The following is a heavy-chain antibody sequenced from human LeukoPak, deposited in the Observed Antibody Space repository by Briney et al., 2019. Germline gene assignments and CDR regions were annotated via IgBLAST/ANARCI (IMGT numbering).Heavy chain of an antibody. V-gene: IGHV1-2*02. CDR2: VNPSSGGT. Sequence: VASVKVSCKASGYTFVNYYIHWVRQAPGQGLEWMGWVNPSSGGTNYAQNFQGRVTMTRDTSITTAYMELTSLIPDDTAVYFCARGGYCDYWGQGTLVTVSS. J-gene: IGHJ4*02. CDR3: ARGGYCDY. CDR1: GYTFVNYY.